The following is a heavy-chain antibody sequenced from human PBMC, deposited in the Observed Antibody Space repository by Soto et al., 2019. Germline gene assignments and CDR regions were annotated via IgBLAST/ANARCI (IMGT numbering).Heavy chain of an antibody. Sequence: QVQLVQSGAEVKKPGSSVKVSCTASGGTFSSYAISWVRQAPVQGLEWMGGIIPIFGTATYAQKFQGRVTITADESTRTAYMELSSLRSEDTAVYYCARDHGRAELVFYYYYGMDVWGQGTTVTVSS. CDR1: GGTFSSYA. CDR3: ARDHGRAELVFYYYYGMDV. J-gene: IGHJ6*02. V-gene: IGHV1-69*01. D-gene: IGHD1-26*01. CDR2: IIPIFGTA.